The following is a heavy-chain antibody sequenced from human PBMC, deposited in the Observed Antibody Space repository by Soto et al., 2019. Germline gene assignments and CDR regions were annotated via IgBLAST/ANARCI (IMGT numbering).Heavy chain of an antibody. J-gene: IGHJ5*02. D-gene: IGHD3-22*01. V-gene: IGHV3-23*01. CDR1: GFTFSSYG. CDR3: AASSGYYYGSGVP. Sequence: PGGSLRLSCAASGFTFSSYGMHWVRQAPGKGLEWVSAISGSGGSTYYADSVKGRFTISRDNSKNTLYLQMNSLRAEDTAVYYCAASSGYYYGSGVPWGQGTLVTVSS. CDR2: ISGSGGST.